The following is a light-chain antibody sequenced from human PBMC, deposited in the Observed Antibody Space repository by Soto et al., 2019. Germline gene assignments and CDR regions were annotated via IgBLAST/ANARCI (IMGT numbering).Light chain of an antibody. J-gene: IGKJ5*01. Sequence: EMVMTQSPASLCVCPGERGSLXCRASQSVSSNLDWYQQKAGKAPRLLVYGASTRATGIQVRLSGSGSGKEFTLNISSLQSDDFAVYYCKHYYKGSPITFGQGTRLEIK. CDR1: QSVSSN. CDR3: KHYYKGSPIT. CDR2: GAS. V-gene: IGKV3-15*01.